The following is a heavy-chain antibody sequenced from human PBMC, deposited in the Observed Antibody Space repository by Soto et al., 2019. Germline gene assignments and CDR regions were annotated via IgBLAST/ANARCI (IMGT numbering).Heavy chain of an antibody. CDR3: ARHTAMDSAVYYYGMDV. Sequence: QVQLVRSGAEVKKPGSSVKVSCKASGGTFSSYAISWVRQAPGQGLEWMGGIIPIFGTANYAQKFQGRVTITADESTSTAYMELSSLRSEDTAVYYCARHTAMDSAVYYYGMDVWGQGTTVTVSS. V-gene: IGHV1-69*01. CDR1: GGTFSSYA. J-gene: IGHJ6*02. D-gene: IGHD5-18*01. CDR2: IIPIFGTA.